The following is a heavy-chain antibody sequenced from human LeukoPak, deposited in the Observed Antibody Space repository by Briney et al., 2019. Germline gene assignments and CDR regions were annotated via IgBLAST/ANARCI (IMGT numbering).Heavy chain of an antibody. D-gene: IGHD4-17*01. CDR3: ARAFVTTSADAFDI. Sequence: ASVKVSCKTSGYTFIGHYIHWVRQAPGQGLEWMGWISAYNGNTNYAQKLQGRVTMTTDTSTSTAYMELRSLRSDDTAVYYCARAFVTTSADAFDIWGQGTMVTVSS. V-gene: IGHV1-18*04. CDR1: GYTFIGHY. J-gene: IGHJ3*02. CDR2: ISAYNGNT.